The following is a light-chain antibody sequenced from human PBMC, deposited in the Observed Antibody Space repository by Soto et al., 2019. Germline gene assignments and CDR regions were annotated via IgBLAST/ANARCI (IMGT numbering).Light chain of an antibody. CDR2: DVS. J-gene: IGLJ2*01. CDR3: SSYTIASVL. CDR1: NSDIGTYNY. Sequence: QSVLTQPASVSGSPGQSITISCTGTNSDIGTYNYVSWYQQHPGKAPKLIIHDVSNRPSGITNRFSGSKSGNTASLTISGLQAEDEADYYCSSYTIASVLFGGGTKLTVL. V-gene: IGLV2-14*03.